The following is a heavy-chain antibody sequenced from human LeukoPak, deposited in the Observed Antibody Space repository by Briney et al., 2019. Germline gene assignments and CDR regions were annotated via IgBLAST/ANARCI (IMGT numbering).Heavy chain of an antibody. CDR1: GYTFTNYG. Sequence: ASVKVSCKASGYTFTNYGITWVRQAPGQGLEWMGWISGYQGSTKYAQKLQGRVIMTTDTSTSTAYMELRSLRSDDTAVYYCARAVPAAPNFYYYMDVWGKGTTVTVSS. D-gene: IGHD2-2*01. CDR2: ISGYQGST. V-gene: IGHV1-18*01. J-gene: IGHJ6*03. CDR3: ARAVPAAPNFYYYMDV.